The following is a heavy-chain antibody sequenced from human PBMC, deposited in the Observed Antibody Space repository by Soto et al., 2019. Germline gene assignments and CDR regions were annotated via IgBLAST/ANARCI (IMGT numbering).Heavy chain of an antibody. CDR3: SREVSLSGVVLPTHWFDS. D-gene: IGHD3-3*01. CDR1: GFRFGDSG. V-gene: IGHV3-49*03. J-gene: IGHJ5*01. Sequence: VQLVESGGGLVQPGRSLRLSCATSGFRFGDSGMSWLRQAPGKGLEWVGFISTEPHGAAIQYAASVKGRFTITRDDSKRIVDLQMSSLKTEDTAIYYCSREVSLSGVVLPTHWFDSWGQGALVTVSS. CDR2: ISTEPHGAAI.